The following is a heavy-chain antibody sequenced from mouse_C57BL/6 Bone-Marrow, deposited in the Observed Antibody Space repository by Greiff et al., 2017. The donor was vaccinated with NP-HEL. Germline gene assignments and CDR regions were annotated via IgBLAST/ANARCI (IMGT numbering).Heavy chain of an antibody. J-gene: IGHJ4*01. Sequence: EVKLVESGGGLVKPGGSLKLSCAASGFTFSSYTMSWVRQTPEKRLEWVATISGGGGNTYYPDSVKGRFTISRDNAKNTLYLQMSSLRSEDTALYYCASSPYFYAMDYWGQGTSVTVSS. CDR1: GFTFSSYT. V-gene: IGHV5-9*01. CDR2: ISGGGGNT. CDR3: ASSPYFYAMDY.